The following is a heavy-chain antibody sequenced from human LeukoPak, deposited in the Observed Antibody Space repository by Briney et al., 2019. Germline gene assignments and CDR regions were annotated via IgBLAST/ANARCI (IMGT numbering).Heavy chain of an antibody. Sequence: GASVTVSCKASGYTFTGYYMHWVRQAPGQGLEWMGWINPNSGGTNYAQKFQGRVTMTRDTSISTAYMELSRLRSDDTAVYYCARARASLTIFGVVTPYGMDVWGQGTTVTVSS. CDR3: ARARASLTIFGVVTPYGMDV. J-gene: IGHJ6*02. CDR1: GYTFTGYY. V-gene: IGHV1-2*02. D-gene: IGHD3-3*01. CDR2: INPNSGGT.